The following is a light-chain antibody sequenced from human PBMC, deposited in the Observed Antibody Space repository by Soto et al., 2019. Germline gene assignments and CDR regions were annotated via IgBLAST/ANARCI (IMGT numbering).Light chain of an antibody. J-gene: IGLJ2*01. V-gene: IGLV2-14*01. CDR3: SSYTSSSTVV. Sequence: QSALTQPASVSGSPGQSITISCTGTSSDVGGHNYVSWYQQHPGKAPILMIYDVSNRPSGVSNRFSGSKSGNTASLTISGLQAEDEADYYCSSYTSSSTVVFGGGTKLTVL. CDR2: DVS. CDR1: SSDVGGHNY.